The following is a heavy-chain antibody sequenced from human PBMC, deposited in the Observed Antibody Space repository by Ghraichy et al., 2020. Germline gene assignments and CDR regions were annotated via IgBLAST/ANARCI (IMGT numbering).Heavy chain of an antibody. V-gene: IGHV3-11*06. CDR1: GFTFSDHD. Sequence: GGSLRLSCAASGFTFSDHDMSWIRQAPGKGLEWVSDISSSSSSTNYADSVKGRFTISRENAKKSLHLQMSSLRAEDTAVYYCARGGRGSVAVAGSDYWGQGTLVTVSS. CDR2: ISSSSSST. J-gene: IGHJ4*02. CDR3: ARGGRGSVAVAGSDY. D-gene: IGHD6-19*01.